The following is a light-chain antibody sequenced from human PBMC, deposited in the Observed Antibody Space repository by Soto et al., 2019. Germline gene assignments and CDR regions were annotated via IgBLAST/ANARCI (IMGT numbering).Light chain of an antibody. CDR3: AAWDDGVSGWL. CDR1: SSNIGSNY. J-gene: IGLJ3*02. CDR2: KNN. Sequence: QSVLTQPPSASGTPGQRVTISCSGTSSNIGSNYVYWYQQLQGTAPKLLIYKNNHQPSRVPDRFSGSKSGTAASLAISGVRPEDEDDYYCAAWDDGVSGWLFGGGTKLTVL. V-gene: IGLV1-47*01.